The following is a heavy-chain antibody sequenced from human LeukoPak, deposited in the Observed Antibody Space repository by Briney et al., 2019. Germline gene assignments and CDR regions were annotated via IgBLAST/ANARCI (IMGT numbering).Heavy chain of an antibody. CDR1: GFTFSSNW. D-gene: IGHD3-10*01. V-gene: IGHV3-74*01. CDR2: INPDGSDT. J-gene: IGHJ4*02. CDR3: TRDTFGARDY. Sequence: GGSLRLSCAPSGFTFSSNWMHWIRQGPGEGLVRVARINPDGSDTSYADSVKGRFTISRDNAKNTLYLQMNSLRVEDTALYYCTRDTFGARDYWGQGTLVTVSS.